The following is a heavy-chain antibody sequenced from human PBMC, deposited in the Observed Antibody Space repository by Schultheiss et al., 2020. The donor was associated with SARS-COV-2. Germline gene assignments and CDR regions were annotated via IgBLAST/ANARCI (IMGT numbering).Heavy chain of an antibody. CDR1: GGSLSGYD. Sequence: SETLSLTCAVYGGSLSGYDWNWIRQSPGKGLEWIGEINQSGNTHYNPSLKSRVAISVDTSKKQFSLKLSSVTAADTAVYYCAREGSGSYWELDYWGQGTLVTVSS. CDR3: AREGSGSYWELDY. D-gene: IGHD1-26*01. J-gene: IGHJ4*02. V-gene: IGHV4-34*01. CDR2: INQSGNT.